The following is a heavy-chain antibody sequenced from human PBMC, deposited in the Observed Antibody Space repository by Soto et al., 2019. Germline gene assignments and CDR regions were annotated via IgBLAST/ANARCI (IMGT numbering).Heavy chain of an antibody. D-gene: IGHD2-21*01. V-gene: IGHV1-3*01. J-gene: IGHJ4*02. Sequence: GASVKVSCKASGYTFSNFAMHWVRQAPGQRLEWMGWISAGNWNTKYYADSVKGRFTISRDNSKNTLYLQMNSLRVEDTAVYYCARDPGDYYFDYWGQGTLVTVSS. CDR2: ISAGNWNT. CDR3: ARDPGDYYFDY. CDR1: GYTFSNFA.